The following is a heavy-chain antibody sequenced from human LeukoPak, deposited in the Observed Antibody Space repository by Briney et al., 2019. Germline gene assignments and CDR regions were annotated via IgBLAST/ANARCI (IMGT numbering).Heavy chain of an antibody. CDR2: INAGNGNT. CDR3: ARDQPLWFGELLWWFDP. J-gene: IGHJ5*02. Sequence: GASVKVSCKASGHTFTSYAMHWVRQAPGQRLEWMGWINAGNGNTKYSQKFQGRVTITRDTSASTAYMELSSLRSEDTAVYYCARDQPLWFGELLWWFDPWGQGTLVTVSS. V-gene: IGHV1-3*01. D-gene: IGHD3-10*01. CDR1: GHTFTSYA.